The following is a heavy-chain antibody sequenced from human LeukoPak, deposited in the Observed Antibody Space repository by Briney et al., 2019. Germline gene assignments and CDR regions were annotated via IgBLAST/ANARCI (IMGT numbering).Heavy chain of an antibody. CDR2: IYTSGST. CDR3: ARDRRYYDSSGFDY. V-gene: IGHV4-61*02. D-gene: IGHD3-22*01. CDR1: GGSISSGSYY. J-gene: IGHJ4*02. Sequence: PSETLSLTCTVSGGSISSGSYYWSWIRQPAGKGLEWIGRIYTSGSTNYNPSLKSRVTISVDTSKSQFSLKLSSVTAADTAVYYCARDRRYYDSSGFDYWGQGTLVTVSS.